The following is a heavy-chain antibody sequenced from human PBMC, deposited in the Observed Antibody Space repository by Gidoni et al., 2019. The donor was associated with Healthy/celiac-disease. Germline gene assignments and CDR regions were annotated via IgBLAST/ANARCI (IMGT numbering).Heavy chain of an antibody. CDR2: ISSSSSYI. CDR3: ARDRPGIAAAGNYYGMDV. D-gene: IGHD6-13*01. Sequence: EVQLVESGGGLVKPGGSLRLSCAASGFTFSSYSMNWVRQAPGKGLEWVSSISSSSSYIYYADSVKGRFTISRDNAKNSLYLQMNSLRAEDTAVYYCARDRPGIAAAGNYYGMDVWGQGTTVTVSS. J-gene: IGHJ6*02. V-gene: IGHV3-21*01. CDR1: GFTFSSYS.